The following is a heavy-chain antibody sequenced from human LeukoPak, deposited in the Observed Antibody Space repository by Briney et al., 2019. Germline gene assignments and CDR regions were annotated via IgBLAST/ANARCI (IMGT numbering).Heavy chain of an antibody. Sequence: ASVKVSCKASGYIFTGYYMHWVRQAPGQGLEWMGCINAKTGGTKYAQKFQGRVTMTRDTSINTAYMELSRLRSDDTAIYYCARDYAEDYAPRFDYWGQGTLVTVSS. D-gene: IGHD3-16*01. V-gene: IGHV1-2*02. CDR3: ARDYAEDYAPRFDY. CDR1: GYIFTGYY. J-gene: IGHJ4*02. CDR2: INAKTGGT.